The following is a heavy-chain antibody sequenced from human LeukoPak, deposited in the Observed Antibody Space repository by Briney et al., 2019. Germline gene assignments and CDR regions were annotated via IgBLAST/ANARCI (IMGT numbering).Heavy chain of an antibody. V-gene: IGHV3-23*01. CDR2: ISGSGGST. D-gene: IGHD6-19*01. CDR1: GFTFSSYG. J-gene: IGHJ1*01. Sequence: GGSLRLSCAASGFTFSSYGMSWVHQAPGKGLAWVSAISGSGGSTYYADSVKGRFTISRDNSKNTLYLQMNSLRAEDTAVYYCAKFSRGYSSGWYWWYFQHWGQGTLVTVSS. CDR3: AKFSRGYSSGWYWWYFQH.